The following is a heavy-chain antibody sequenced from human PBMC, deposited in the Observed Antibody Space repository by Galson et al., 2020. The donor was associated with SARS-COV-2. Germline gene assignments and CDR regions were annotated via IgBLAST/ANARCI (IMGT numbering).Heavy chain of an antibody. D-gene: IGHD2-2*01. CDR2: ISVTTGGT. CDR1: GFSYSLYD. Sequence: GEYLKISCAFSGFSYSLYDMSWVRQAPGKGLEWVSAISVTTGGTHYTDSVKGRFTISRDNSKNTLYLQMNSLRVEDTAIYYCPVPASRGWYFDLWGRGTLVTVSS. J-gene: IGHJ2*01. V-gene: IGHV3-23*01. CDR3: PVPASRGWYFDL.